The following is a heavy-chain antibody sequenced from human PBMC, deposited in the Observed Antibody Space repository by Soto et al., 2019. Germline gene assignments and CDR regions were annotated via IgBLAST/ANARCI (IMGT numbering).Heavy chain of an antibody. CDR1: GFSLSNARMG. CDR2: IFSNDEK. J-gene: IGHJ5*02. D-gene: IGHD3-10*01. Sequence: SGPTLVNPTETLTLTCTVSGFSLSNARMGVSWIRQPPGKALEWLAHIFSNDEKSYSTSLKSRLTISKDTSKSQVVLTMTNMDPVDTATYYRARINSGSYYIGWFDPWGQGTLVTVSS. V-gene: IGHV2-26*01. CDR3: ARINSGSYYIGWFDP.